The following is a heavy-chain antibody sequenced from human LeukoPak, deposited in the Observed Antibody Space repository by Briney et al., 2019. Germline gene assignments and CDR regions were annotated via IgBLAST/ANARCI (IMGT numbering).Heavy chain of an antibody. CDR3: ARDSEFGVRGVYYYGMDV. CDR1: GYTFTSYY. CDR2: INPSGGST. Sequence: ASVKVSCKASGYTFTSYYMHWVRQAPGQGLEWMGIINPSGGSTSYAQKFQGRVTMTRDMSTSTVYMELSSLRSEDTAVYYCARDSEFGVRGVYYYGMDVWGQGTTVTVSS. D-gene: IGHD3-10*01. V-gene: IGHV1-46*01. J-gene: IGHJ6*02.